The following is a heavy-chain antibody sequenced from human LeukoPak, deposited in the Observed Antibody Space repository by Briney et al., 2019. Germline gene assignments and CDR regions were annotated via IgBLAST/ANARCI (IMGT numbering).Heavy chain of an antibody. Sequence: SETLSLTCTVSGGSISSYYWSWIRQPPGKGLEWIGYIYYSGSTNYNPSLKSRVTISVDTSKNQFSLKLSSVTAADTAVYDCARDHRPHPIHYWGQGTLVTVSS. V-gene: IGHV4-59*12. CDR1: GGSISSYY. J-gene: IGHJ4*02. CDR3: ARDHRPHPIHY. CDR2: IYYSGST.